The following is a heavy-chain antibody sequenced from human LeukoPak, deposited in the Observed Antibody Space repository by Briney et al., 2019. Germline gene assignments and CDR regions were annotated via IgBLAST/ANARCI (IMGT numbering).Heavy chain of an antibody. Sequence: GGSLRLSCAASGFTFSSYSMNWVRQAPGKGLEWVSSISSSSSYIYYADSVKGRFTISRDNAKNSLYLQMNSLRAEDTAVYYCARGSRWEPDEYYYMDVWGKGTTVTVSS. CDR2: ISSSSSYI. CDR1: GFTFSSYS. CDR3: ARGSRWEPDEYYYMDV. V-gene: IGHV3-21*01. D-gene: IGHD1-26*01. J-gene: IGHJ6*03.